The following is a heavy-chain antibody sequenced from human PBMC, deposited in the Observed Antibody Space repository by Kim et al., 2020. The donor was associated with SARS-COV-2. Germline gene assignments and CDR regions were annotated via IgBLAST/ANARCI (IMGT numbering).Heavy chain of an antibody. CDR2: ISAYNGNT. CDR3: ARDQDFGYCSGGSCYSYGMDV. J-gene: IGHJ6*02. CDR1: GYTFTSYG. Sequence: ASVKVSCKASGYTFTSYGISWVRQAPGQGLEWMGWISAYNGNTNYAQKLQGRVTMTTDTSTSTAYMELRSLRSDDTAVYYCARDQDFGYCSGGSCYSYGMDVWGQGTTVTVSS. V-gene: IGHV1-18*01. D-gene: IGHD2-15*01.